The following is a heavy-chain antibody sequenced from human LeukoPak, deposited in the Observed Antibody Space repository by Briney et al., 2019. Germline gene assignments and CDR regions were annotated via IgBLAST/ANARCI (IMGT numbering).Heavy chain of an antibody. V-gene: IGHV4-34*01. J-gene: IGHJ5*02. CDR3: ARGPWGDILTGRTFDP. Sequence: SETLSLTCAVYGGSFSGYYWSWIRQPPGKGLEWIGEIKHGGSTNYNPSLKSRGTISLDTSKNQFSMKLSSVTAADTAVYYCARGPWGDILTGRTFDPWGQGTLVTVSS. D-gene: IGHD3-9*01. CDR1: GGSFSGYY. CDR2: IKHGGST.